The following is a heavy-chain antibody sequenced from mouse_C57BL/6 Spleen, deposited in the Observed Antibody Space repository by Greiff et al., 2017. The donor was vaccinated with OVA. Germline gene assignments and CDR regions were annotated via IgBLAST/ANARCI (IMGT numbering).Heavy chain of an antibody. J-gene: IGHJ3*01. CDR1: GYTFTSYW. CDR3: APITTVGAY. CDR2: IHPNSGST. V-gene: IGHV1-64*01. D-gene: IGHD1-1*01. Sequence: SGAELVKPGASVKLSCKASGYTFTSYWMHWVKQRPGQGLEWIGMIHPNSGSTNYNEKFKSKATLTVDKSSSTAYMQLSSLTSEDSAVYYCAPITTVGAYWGQGTLVTVSA.